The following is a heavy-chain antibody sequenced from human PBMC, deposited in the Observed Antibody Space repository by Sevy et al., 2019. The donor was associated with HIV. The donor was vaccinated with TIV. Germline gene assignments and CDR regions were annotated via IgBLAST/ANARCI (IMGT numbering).Heavy chain of an antibody. D-gene: IGHD3-3*01. Sequence: GGSLRLSCAASGFTFSNAWMSWVRQAPGKGLEWVGRIKSKTDGGTTDYAAPVKGRFTISRDESKNTLYLQMNSLKTEDTAVYYCTTDKGGDYDFWSGYQYYFDYWGQGTLVTVSS. CDR2: IKSKTDGGTT. CDR3: TTDKGGDYDFWSGYQYYFDY. CDR1: GFTFSNAW. V-gene: IGHV3-15*01. J-gene: IGHJ4*02.